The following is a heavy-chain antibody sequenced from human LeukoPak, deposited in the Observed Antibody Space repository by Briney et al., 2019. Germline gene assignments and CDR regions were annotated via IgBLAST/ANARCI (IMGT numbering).Heavy chain of an antibody. J-gene: IGHJ4*02. CDR1: GFTFSSYS. Sequence: GGSLRLSYAASGFTFSSYSMNWVRQAPGKGLEWVSFISSSSTYLYYADSVKGRFTISRDNAKNSLYLQMNSLRAEDTAVYYCARDLQEYSGGPLYYFDYWGQGTLVTVSS. CDR2: ISSSSTYL. CDR3: ARDLQEYSGGPLYYFDY. D-gene: IGHD1-26*01. V-gene: IGHV3-21*06.